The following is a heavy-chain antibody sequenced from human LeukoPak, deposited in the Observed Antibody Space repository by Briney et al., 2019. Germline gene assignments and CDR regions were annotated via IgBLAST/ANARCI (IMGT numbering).Heavy chain of an antibody. J-gene: IGHJ4*02. CDR3: ARVAAMVRGVIILYHFDY. V-gene: IGHV1-2*06. D-gene: IGHD3-10*01. CDR2: INPNSGGT. CDR1: RYTFTGYY. Sequence: PRASVKVSCKASRYTFTGYYMRWVRQAPGQGLEWMGRINPNSGGTNYAQKFQGRVTMTRDTSISTAYMELSRLRSDDTAVYYCARVAAMVRGVIILYHFDYWGQGTLVTVSS.